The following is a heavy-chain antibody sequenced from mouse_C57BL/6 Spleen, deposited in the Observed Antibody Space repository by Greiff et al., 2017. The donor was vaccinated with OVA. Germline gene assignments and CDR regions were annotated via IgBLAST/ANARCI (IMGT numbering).Heavy chain of an antibody. CDR2: IDPANGNP. J-gene: IGHJ2*01. Sequence: VQLQQSVAELVRPGASVKLSCTASGFNIKNTHMHWVKQRPEQGLEWIGRIDPANGNPKYAPKFQGKATITADTSSNTAYLQLSSLTSEDTAIYYYARWGTTVPRHFDYWGKGTTLTVSS. V-gene: IGHV14-3*01. CDR1: GFNIKNTH. D-gene: IGHD1-1*01. CDR3: ARWGTTVPRHFDY.